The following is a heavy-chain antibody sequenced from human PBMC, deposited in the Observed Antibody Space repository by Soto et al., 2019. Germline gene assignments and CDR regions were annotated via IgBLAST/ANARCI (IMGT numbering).Heavy chain of an antibody. V-gene: IGHV3-23*01. CDR2: ISGSGGST. CDR1: GFTFSSYA. J-gene: IGHJ4*02. Sequence: EVQLLESGGGLVQPGGSLRLSCAASGFTFSSYAMRWVRQAPVKGLEWVSAISGSGGSTYYADSVKGRFTISRDNSKNTLYLQMNSRRAEATAVYYCARRGSGSYYDYWGQGTLVTVSS. CDR3: ARRGSGSYYDY. D-gene: IGHD1-26*01.